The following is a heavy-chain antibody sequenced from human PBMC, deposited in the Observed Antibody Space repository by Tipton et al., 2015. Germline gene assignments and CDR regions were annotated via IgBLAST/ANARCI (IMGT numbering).Heavy chain of an antibody. V-gene: IGHV3-23*01. D-gene: IGHD3-10*01. J-gene: IGHJ6*02. CDR3: AKDQVVRGGIPLGPQDV. CDR2: ISASGGSP. CDR1: GFTFRSYA. Sequence: SLRLSCAASGFTFRSYAMNWVRQAPGKGLEWVSVISASGGSPYYADSVKGRFTISRDNSKNTVYLQANSLRVEDTAVYYCAKDQVVRGGIPLGPQDVWGQGTTVTVSS.